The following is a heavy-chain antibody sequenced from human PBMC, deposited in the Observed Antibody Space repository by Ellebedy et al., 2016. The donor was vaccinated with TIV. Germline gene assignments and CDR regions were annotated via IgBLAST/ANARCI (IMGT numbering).Heavy chain of an antibody. CDR3: ARLGTPLGPFDY. J-gene: IGHJ4*02. V-gene: IGHV5-51*01. CDR2: IYPGDSDT. CDR1: GYSFTSYW. D-gene: IGHD1-1*01. Sequence: GGSLRLXXKGSGYSFTSYWIGWVRQMPGKGLEWMGIIYPGDSDTRYSPSFQGQVTISADKSISTAYLQWSSLKASDTAMYYCARLGTPLGPFDYWGQGTLVTVSS.